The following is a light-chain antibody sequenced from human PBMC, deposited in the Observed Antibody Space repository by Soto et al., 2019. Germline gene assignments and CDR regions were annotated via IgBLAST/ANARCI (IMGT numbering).Light chain of an antibody. V-gene: IGKV3-15*01. CDR1: QSVSSN. CDR3: QQYNNFWT. J-gene: IGKJ1*01. Sequence: EIVMTQSPATLSVSPGERATLSCRANQSVSSNLAWYQQKPGQAPRLLIYGASTRATGIPARFSGSGSGTEFTLTISSLQSEDFAVYYCQQYNNFWTFGQGTKVDIK. CDR2: GAS.